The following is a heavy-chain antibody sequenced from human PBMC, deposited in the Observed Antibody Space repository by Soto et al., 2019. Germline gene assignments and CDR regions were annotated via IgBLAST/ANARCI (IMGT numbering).Heavy chain of an antibody. D-gene: IGHD6-13*01. CDR3: GREVIAADDPFDY. CDR2: IYYSGST. CDR1: GGASSSGDYY. V-gene: IGHV4-30-4*01. J-gene: IGHJ4*02. Sequence: SETLSLTCTVSGGASSSGDYYWSWIRQPPGKGLEWIGYIYYSGSTYYNPSLKSRVTISVDTSKNQFSLKLSSVPAADTAVYYCGREVIAADDPFDYWGQGTLVTVSS.